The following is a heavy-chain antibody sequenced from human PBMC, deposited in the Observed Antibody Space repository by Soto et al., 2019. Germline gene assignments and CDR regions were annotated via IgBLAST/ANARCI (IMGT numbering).Heavy chain of an antibody. D-gene: IGHD1-26*01. J-gene: IGHJ4*02. CDR2: INAGNGNT. Sequence: QVRLVQSGAEVKKPGASVKVSCKASGYTLTSYAMHWVRQAPGQRLEWMGWINAGNGNTKYSQKFQGRVTITRDTSESTAYMELSSLRSEDTAVYYCARGRGEMGAARVRFDYWGQGTLVTVSS. CDR3: ARGRGEMGAARVRFDY. V-gene: IGHV1-3*01. CDR1: GYTLTSYA.